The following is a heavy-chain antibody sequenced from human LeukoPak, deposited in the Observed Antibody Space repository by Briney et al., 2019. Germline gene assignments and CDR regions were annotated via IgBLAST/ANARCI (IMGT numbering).Heavy chain of an antibody. J-gene: IGHJ4*02. Sequence: GGSLRLSCAASGFSFSSYAMSWVRQAPGKGLEWVSAISGSGGSTYYADSVKGRFTISRDNSKNTLYLQMNSLRAEDTAVYYCAKASSSGYRYYFDYWGQGTLVTVSS. CDR2: ISGSGGST. V-gene: IGHV3-23*01. CDR3: AKASSSGYRYYFDY. CDR1: GFSFSSYA. D-gene: IGHD3-22*01.